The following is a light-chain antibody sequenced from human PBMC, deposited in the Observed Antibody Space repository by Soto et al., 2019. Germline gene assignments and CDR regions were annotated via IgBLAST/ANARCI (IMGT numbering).Light chain of an antibody. CDR3: QQSYSTPHT. CDR1: QSISSY. V-gene: IGKV1-39*01. Sequence: DIQMTQSPSSLSASVGDRVTITCRASQSISSYLNWYQQKPGKAPKLLIYAASSLQSGVPSRFRGSGSGTDFTLTISSLQPEDFATYSCQQSYSTPHTFGQGTKLEIK. J-gene: IGKJ2*01. CDR2: AAS.